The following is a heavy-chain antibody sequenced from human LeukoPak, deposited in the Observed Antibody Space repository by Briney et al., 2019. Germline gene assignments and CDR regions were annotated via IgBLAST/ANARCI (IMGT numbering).Heavy chain of an antibody. CDR1: GASISTYY. CDR2: MYTSGTT. V-gene: IGHV4-4*07. J-gene: IGHJ6*02. Sequence: SETLSLTCTVSGASISTYYWSWIRQPAGKGLEWIGRMYTSGTTKYNPSLKSRVTMPVDTSNNQFPLKVSSVTAADTAVYYCARDQGAYYGVDVWGRGTTVTVSS. CDR3: ARDQGAYYGVDV.